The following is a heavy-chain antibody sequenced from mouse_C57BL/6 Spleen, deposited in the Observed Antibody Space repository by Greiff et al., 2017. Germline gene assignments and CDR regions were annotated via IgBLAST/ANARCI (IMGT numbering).Heavy chain of an antibody. Sequence: QVQLKQPGAELVRPGSSVKLSCKASGYTFTSYWMDWVKQRPGQGLEWIGNIYPSDSETHYNQKFKDKATLTVDKSSSTAYMQLSSLTSEDSAVYYCARLGYSNYAMDYWGQGTSVTVSS. CDR3: ARLGYSNYAMDY. V-gene: IGHV1-61*01. J-gene: IGHJ4*01. D-gene: IGHD2-5*01. CDR1: GYTFTSYW. CDR2: IYPSDSET.